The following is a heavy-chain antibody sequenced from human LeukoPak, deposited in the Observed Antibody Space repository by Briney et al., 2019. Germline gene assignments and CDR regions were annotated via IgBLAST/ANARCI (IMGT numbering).Heavy chain of an antibody. CDR3: ARRLKYCSSTSCYVGYFDY. V-gene: IGHV5-51*01. CDR2: IYPGDSDT. CDR1: GYSFTSYW. Sequence: GESLKISCKGSGYSFTSYWIGWVRQMPGKGLEWMGIIYPGDSDTRYSPSFQGQVTISADKSISTAYLQWSSLKASDTAMYYCARRLKYCSSTSCYVGYFDYWGLGTLVTVSS. J-gene: IGHJ4*02. D-gene: IGHD2-2*01.